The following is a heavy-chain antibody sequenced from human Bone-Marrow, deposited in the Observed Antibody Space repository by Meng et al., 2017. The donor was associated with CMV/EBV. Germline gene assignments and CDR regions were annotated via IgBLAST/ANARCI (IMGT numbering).Heavy chain of an antibody. Sequence: QRQLRGSGPGLVKPSQTLSLTCTVLGGSISSSIYYWGWIRQPPGKGLEWIGSIYYSGSTYYNPSLKSRVTISVDTSKNQFSLKLSSVTAADTAVYYCARGIAARPGWFDPWGQGTLVTASS. CDR3: ARGIAARPGWFDP. V-gene: IGHV4-39*07. J-gene: IGHJ5*02. CDR1: GGSISSSIYY. CDR2: IYYSGST. D-gene: IGHD6-6*01.